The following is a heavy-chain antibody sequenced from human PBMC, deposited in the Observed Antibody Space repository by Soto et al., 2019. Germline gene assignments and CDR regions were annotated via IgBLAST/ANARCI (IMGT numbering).Heavy chain of an antibody. CDR3: ARDPTGYSSSWHHYYYYYYGMDV. CDR2: IYYSGST. Sequence: SETLSLTCTVSVGSISSSSYYWGWIRQPPGKGLEWIGSIYYSGSTYYNPSLKSRVTISVDTSKNQFSLKLSSVTAADTAVYYCARDPTGYSSSWHHYYYYYYGMDVWGQGTTVTVSS. CDR1: VGSISSSSYY. D-gene: IGHD6-13*01. J-gene: IGHJ6*02. V-gene: IGHV4-39*02.